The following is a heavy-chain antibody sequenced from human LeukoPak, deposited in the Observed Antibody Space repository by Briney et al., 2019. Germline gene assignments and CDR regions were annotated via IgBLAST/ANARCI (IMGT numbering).Heavy chain of an antibody. Sequence: SETLSLTCTVSGGSISSYYWSWIRQPPGKGLEWIGYIYYSGSTNYNPSLKSRVTISVDTSKDQFSLKLSSVTAADTAVYYCAIYYGSGSYYVDYWGQGTLVTVSS. CDR2: IYYSGST. D-gene: IGHD3-10*01. CDR3: AIYYGSGSYYVDY. CDR1: GGSISSYY. V-gene: IGHV4-59*01. J-gene: IGHJ4*02.